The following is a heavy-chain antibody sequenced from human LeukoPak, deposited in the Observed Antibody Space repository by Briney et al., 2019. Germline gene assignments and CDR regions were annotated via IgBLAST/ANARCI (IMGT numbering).Heavy chain of an antibody. Sequence: GGSLRLSCAASGFTFSSYAMHWVRQAPGKGLDWVAVISYDGSNKYYADSVKGRFTISRDNSKNTLYLQMNSLRAEDTAVYYCARDRVGIAAAGPVGYWGQGTLVTVSS. CDR2: ISYDGSNK. V-gene: IGHV3-30-3*01. CDR1: GFTFSSYA. CDR3: ARDRVGIAAAGPVGY. D-gene: IGHD6-13*01. J-gene: IGHJ4*02.